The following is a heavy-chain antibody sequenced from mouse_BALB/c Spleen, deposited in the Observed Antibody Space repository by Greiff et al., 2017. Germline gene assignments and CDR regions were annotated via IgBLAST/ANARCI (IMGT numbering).Heavy chain of an antibody. Sequence: EVKLVESGGGLVKPGGSLKLSCAASGFTFSSYAMSWVRQTPEKRLEWVASISSGGSTYYPDSVKGRFTISRDNARNTLYLQMSSLKSEDTAMYYCARDHGAYWGQGTLVTVSA. CDR1: GFTFSSYA. V-gene: IGHV5-6-5*01. CDR2: ISSGGST. CDR3: ARDHGAY. J-gene: IGHJ3*01.